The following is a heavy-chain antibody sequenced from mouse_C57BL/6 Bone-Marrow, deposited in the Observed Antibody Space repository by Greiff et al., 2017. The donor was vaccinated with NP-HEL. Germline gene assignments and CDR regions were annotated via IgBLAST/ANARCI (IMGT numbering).Heavy chain of an antibody. CDR3: ASPDYWFAY. D-gene: IGHD2-4*01. J-gene: IGHJ3*01. Sequence: EVQLQQSGPELVKPGASVKISCKASGYTFTDYYMNWVEQSHGKSLEWIGDINPNNGGTSYNQKFKGKATLTVDKSSSTAYMELRSLTSENSAVYYCASPDYWFAYWGQGTLVTVSA. CDR2: INPNNGGT. CDR1: GYTFTDYY. V-gene: IGHV1-26*01.